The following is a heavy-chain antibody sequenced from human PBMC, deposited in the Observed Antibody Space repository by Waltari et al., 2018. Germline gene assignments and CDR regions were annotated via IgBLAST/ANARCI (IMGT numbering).Heavy chain of an antibody. CDR1: GFTVSSNY. D-gene: IGHD2-21*01. J-gene: IGHJ3*02. Sequence: EVQLVESGGGLIQPGGSLRLSCAASGFTVSSNYMSWVRQAPGKGLEWVSVIYSGGSTYYADSVKGRFTISRDNSKHPLYLQMSSLRAEDTAVYYCATLFQAGDAFDIWGQGTMVTVSS. CDR3: ATLFQAGDAFDI. V-gene: IGHV3-53*01. CDR2: IYSGGST.